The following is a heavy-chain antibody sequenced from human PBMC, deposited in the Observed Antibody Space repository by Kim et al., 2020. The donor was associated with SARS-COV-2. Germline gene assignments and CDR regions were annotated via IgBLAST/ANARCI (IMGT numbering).Heavy chain of an antibody. CDR1: GGSFSATW. Sequence: SETLSLTCAASGGSFSATWWNWFRQPPGSGLEWVGEISHDGVPNYNPSLKSRVTISLDASKNYFYLKLDSVTAADTAVYYCAKENCGANVCYDAADVWGRETLITVS. D-gene: IGHD2-21*01. V-gene: IGHV4-34*01. CDR3: AKENCGANVCYDAADV. J-gene: IGHJ3*01. CDR2: ISHDGVP.